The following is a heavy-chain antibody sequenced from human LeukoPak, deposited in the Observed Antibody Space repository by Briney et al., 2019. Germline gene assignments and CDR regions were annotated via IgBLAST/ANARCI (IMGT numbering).Heavy chain of an antibody. Sequence: SETLSLTCAVYGGSFSGYYWSWIRQPPGKGLEWIGEINHSGSTSYNPSLKSRVTISVDTSKNQFSLKLSSVTAADTAVYYCATCPGPYYYGSGSYPVWGQGTTVTVSS. V-gene: IGHV4-34*01. CDR2: INHSGST. CDR3: ATCPGPYYYGSGSYPV. J-gene: IGHJ6*02. D-gene: IGHD3-10*01. CDR1: GGSFSGYY.